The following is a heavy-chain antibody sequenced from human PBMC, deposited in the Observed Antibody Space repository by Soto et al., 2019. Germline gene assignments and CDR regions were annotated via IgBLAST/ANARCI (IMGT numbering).Heavy chain of an antibody. CDR3: ARDHSLPHIAVAGNPWYFDL. CDR2: INAGNGNT. J-gene: IGHJ2*01. D-gene: IGHD6-19*01. V-gene: IGHV1-3*01. CDR1: GYTFTSYA. Sequence: QVQLVQSGAEVKKPGASVKVSCKASGYTFTSYAMHWVRQAPGQRLEWMGWINAGNGNTKYSQKFQGRVTITRDTSASTAYMELSSLRSEDTAVYYCARDHSLPHIAVAGNPWYFDLWGRGTLVTVSS.